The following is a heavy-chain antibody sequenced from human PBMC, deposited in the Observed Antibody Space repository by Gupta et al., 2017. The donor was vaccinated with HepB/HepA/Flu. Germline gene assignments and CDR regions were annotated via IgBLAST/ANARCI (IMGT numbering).Heavy chain of an antibody. J-gene: IGHJ4*02. CDR1: GFTFSSYS. Sequence: EVQLVESGGGLVKPGGSLRLSCAASGFTFSSYSMNRVRQAPGKGLEWVSSISSSSSYIYYADSVKGRFTISRDNAKNSLYLQMNSLRAEDTAVYYCARDIHYYYDSSGYSFDYWGQGTLVTVSS. CDR3: ARDIHYYYDSSGYSFDY. V-gene: IGHV3-21*01. D-gene: IGHD3-22*01. CDR2: ISSSSSYI.